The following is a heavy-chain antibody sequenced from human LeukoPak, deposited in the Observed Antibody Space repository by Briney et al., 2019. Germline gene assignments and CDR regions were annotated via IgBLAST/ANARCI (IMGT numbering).Heavy chain of an antibody. CDR3: ARTLSGGNYVFFDFDY. D-gene: IGHD4-23*01. J-gene: IGHJ4*02. CDR2: INTSTGNP. CDR1: GYTFTSYP. Sequence: GASVKVSCKASGYTFTSYPMNWVRQAPGQGLEWMGWINTSTGNPTYAQGFTGRFVFSLDTSVSTAYLQISSLKAEDTAVYYCARTLSGGNYVFFDFDYWGQGTLVTVSS. V-gene: IGHV7-4-1*02.